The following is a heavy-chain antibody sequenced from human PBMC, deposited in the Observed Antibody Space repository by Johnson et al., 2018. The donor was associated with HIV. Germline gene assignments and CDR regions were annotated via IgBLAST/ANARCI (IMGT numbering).Heavy chain of an antibody. V-gene: IGHV3-66*01. J-gene: IGHJ3*02. CDR3: ARDDLDNSGHLMAFDM. CDR1: GFTVSSNY. Sequence: MMLVESGGGLVQPGGSLRLSCAASGFTVSSNYMNWVRQAPGKGLEWVSVIFSDGTTYYADSVKGRFTISRDNSKNTLYLQMKRLRVEDTAVYYCARDDLDNSGHLMAFDMWGQGTMVTVSS. D-gene: IGHD1-26*01. CDR2: IFSDGTT.